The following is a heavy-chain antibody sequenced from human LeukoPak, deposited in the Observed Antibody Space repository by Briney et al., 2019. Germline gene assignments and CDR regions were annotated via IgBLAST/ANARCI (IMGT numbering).Heavy chain of an antibody. J-gene: IGHJ4*02. Sequence: GGSLRLSCAASGFTFDDYAMPWVRQAPGKGLEWVSGISWNSGSIGYADSVKGRFTISRDNAKNSLYLQMNSLRAEDTALYYCAKDRGRYSGYDFDYWGQGTLVTVSS. CDR1: GFTFDDYA. CDR3: AKDRGRYSGYDFDY. D-gene: IGHD5-12*01. V-gene: IGHV3-9*01. CDR2: ISWNSGSI.